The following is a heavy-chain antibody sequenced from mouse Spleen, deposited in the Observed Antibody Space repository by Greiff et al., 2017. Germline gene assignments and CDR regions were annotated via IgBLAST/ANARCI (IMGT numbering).Heavy chain of an antibody. CDR2: INPYNDGT. V-gene: IGHV1-14*01. Sequence: SGPELVKPGASVKMSCKASGYTFTSYVMHWVKQKPGQGLEWIGYINPYNDGTKYNEKFKGKATLTSDKSSSTAYMELSSLTSEDSAVYYCAVDSSGYSFAYWGQGTLVTVSA. J-gene: IGHJ3*01. D-gene: IGHD3-2*01. CDR3: AVDSSGYSFAY. CDR1: GYTFTSYV.